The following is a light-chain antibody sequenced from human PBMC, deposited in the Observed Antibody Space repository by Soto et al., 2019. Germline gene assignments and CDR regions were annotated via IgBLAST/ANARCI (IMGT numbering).Light chain of an antibody. Sequence: DIQMTQSPSSLSASVVDRVTITCLASQGIANYVAWYQQNPGKVPKLLIYATSTLQSGVPSRFSGSGSGTDFTLTISSLQPEDVATYYCQKYNSAPRAFGQGTKVDIK. CDR3: QKYNSAPRA. CDR2: ATS. CDR1: QGIANY. J-gene: IGKJ1*01. V-gene: IGKV1-27*01.